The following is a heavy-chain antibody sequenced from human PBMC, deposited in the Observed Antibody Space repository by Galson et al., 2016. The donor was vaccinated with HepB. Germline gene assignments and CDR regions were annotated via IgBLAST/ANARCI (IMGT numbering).Heavy chain of an antibody. J-gene: IGHJ4*02. V-gene: IGHV3-73*01. Sequence: SLRLSRAASGFSESAVTWFRQASGKGLEWVGRISSTATNYATGYVASVSGRFTMSRDDSNNTAYPKMTSLKSEDTAMYYCVSGSLSVDQWGQGTLVTVSS. CDR2: ISSTATNYAT. CDR1: GFSESA. D-gene: IGHD1-26*01. CDR3: VSGSLSVDQ.